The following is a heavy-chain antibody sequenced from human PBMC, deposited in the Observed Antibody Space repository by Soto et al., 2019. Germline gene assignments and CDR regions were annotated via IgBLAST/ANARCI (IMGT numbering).Heavy chain of an antibody. J-gene: IGHJ3*01. CDR2: MNGEGTST. CDR1: GFTLSNYW. Sequence: VESGGELVRPGGSLRLSCSASGFTLSNYWMHWLRQVPGKGPVWVARMNGEGTSTNYADSVKVRFSISRDTAKNRLYLQMNSLTVEDKALYYCARVHPSRLGAFDVWGQGTLVTVSS. V-gene: IGHV3-74*01. D-gene: IGHD3-16*01. CDR3: ARVHPSRLGAFDV.